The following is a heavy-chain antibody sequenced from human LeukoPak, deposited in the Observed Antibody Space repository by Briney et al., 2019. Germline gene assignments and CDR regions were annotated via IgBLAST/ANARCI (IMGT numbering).Heavy chain of an antibody. CDR1: GGSISSGGYY. J-gene: IGHJ4*02. D-gene: IGHD1-1*01. CDR3: ARVPLAKLALFDY. CDR2: IYYSGST. V-gene: IGHV4-31*03. Sequence: SETLSLTCTVSGGSISSGGYYWSWLRQHPGKGLEWIGYIYYSGSTYYNPSLKSRVTISVDTSKNQFSLKLSSVTAADTAVYYCARVPLAKLALFDYWGQGTLVTVSS.